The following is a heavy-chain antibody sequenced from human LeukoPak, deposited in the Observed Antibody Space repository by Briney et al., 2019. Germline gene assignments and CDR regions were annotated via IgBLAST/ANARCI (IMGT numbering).Heavy chain of an antibody. J-gene: IGHJ5*02. CDR1: GGSISSYY. CDR3: ARSTLTPNIVVVPAAIVTWFDP. D-gene: IGHD2-2*01. CDR2: IYYSGST. V-gene: IGHV4-59*06. Sequence: SETLSLTCTVSGGSISSYYWSWIRQPAGKGLEWIGYIYYSGSTYYNPSLKSRVTISVDTSKNQFSLKLSSVTAADTAVYYCARSTLTPNIVVVPAAIVTWFDPWGQGTLVTVSS.